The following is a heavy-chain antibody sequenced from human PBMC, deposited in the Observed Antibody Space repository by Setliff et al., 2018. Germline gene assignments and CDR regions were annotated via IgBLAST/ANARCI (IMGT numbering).Heavy chain of an antibody. V-gene: IGHV3-15*01. J-gene: IGHJ4*02. Sequence: GGSLRLSCAASGFTFSNAWMSWVRQAPGKGLEWVGRIKSKTERGATDYAAHVKCRFTFSRDDSKNMMYLQRNSLKAEDAAAYYCATDIPGYGARPFYWGKGTLVNVSS. CDR1: GFTFSNAW. CDR3: ATDIPGYGARPFY. CDR2: IKSKTERGAT. D-gene: IGHD5-18*01.